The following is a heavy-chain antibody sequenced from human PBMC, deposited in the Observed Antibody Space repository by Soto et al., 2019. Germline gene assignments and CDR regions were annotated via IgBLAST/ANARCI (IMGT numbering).Heavy chain of an antibody. D-gene: IGHD3-16*02. CDR3: AADMITFGAVIVIPTYGMDV. CDR2: IVVGSGNT. V-gene: IGHV1-58*01. J-gene: IGHJ6*02. CDR1: GFTFASSA. Sequence: AASVKVSCKASGFTFASSAVQWVRQARGQRLEWIGWIVVGSGNTNYAQKFQERVTITRDMSTSTAYMELSSLRSEDTAVYYCAADMITFGAVIVIPTYGMDVWGQGTTVTVSS.